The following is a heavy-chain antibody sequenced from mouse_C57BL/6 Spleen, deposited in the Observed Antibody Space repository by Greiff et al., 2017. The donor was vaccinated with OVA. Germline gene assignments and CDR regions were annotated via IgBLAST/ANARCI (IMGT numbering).Heavy chain of an antibody. CDR1: GFTFTDYY. V-gene: IGHV7-3*01. D-gene: IGHD2-4*01. Sequence: EVMLVESGGGLVQPGGSLSLSCAASGFTFTDYYMSWVRQPPGKALEWLGFIRNKANGYTTEYSASVQGRFTISRDNSESILYLQMKAMRAEDSATYYCARHDYDGDAMDYWGQGTSVTVSS. CDR2: IRNKANGYTT. J-gene: IGHJ4*01. CDR3: ARHDYDGDAMDY.